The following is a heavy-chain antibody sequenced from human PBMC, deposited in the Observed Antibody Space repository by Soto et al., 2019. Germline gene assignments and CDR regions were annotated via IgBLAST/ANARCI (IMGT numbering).Heavy chain of an antibody. CDR2: ISGSDGST. V-gene: IGHV3-23*01. CDR1: GFSFRNYG. CDR3: AKVTRLPALGNYYYMDV. D-gene: IGHD2-2*01. J-gene: IGHJ6*03. Sequence: EVQLMESGGNLVQPGGSLRLSCAASGFSFRNYGMSWVRQAPGKGLEWVSAISGSDGSTYYADSVKGRFTISRDNSKNTLYLQMNSLRPEDTAVYYCAKVTRLPALGNYYYMDVWGTGTTVTVSS.